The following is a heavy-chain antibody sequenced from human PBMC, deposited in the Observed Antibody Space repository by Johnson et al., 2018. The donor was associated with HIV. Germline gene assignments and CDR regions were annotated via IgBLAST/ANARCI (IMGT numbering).Heavy chain of an antibody. D-gene: IGHD2-2*01. V-gene: IGHV3-7*01. CDR1: GFTFSSYW. Sequence: MLLVESGGGVVQPGGSLRLSCAASGFTFSSYWMSWVRQAPGKGLEWVANIKQDGSEKYYVDSVKGRFTISRDNAKNTLYLQMNSLRAEDTAVYYCARDGGYCSSTSCFRHWASAFDIWGQGTMVTVSS. J-gene: IGHJ3*02. CDR3: ARDGGYCSSTSCFRHWASAFDI. CDR2: IKQDGSEK.